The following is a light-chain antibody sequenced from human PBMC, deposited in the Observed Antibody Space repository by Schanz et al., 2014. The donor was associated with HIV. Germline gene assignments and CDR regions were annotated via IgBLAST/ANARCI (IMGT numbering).Light chain of an antibody. CDR2: DTN. V-gene: IGLV7-46*01. J-gene: IGLJ2*01. Sequence: QTVVTQEPSVTVSPGGTVTLTCGSSTGTVTSGRYPYWFQQKPGQAPRTLIYDTNSKHSWTPARFSGSLLGGKAALTLSGAQPEDEADYYCLLNNSGARGIFGGGTKLTVL. CDR1: TGTVTSGRY. CDR3: LLNNSGARGI.